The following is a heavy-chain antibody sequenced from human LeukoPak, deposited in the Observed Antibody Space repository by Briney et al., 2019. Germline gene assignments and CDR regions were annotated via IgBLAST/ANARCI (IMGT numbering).Heavy chain of an antibody. CDR1: GFTFSSYG. J-gene: IGHJ4*02. CDR3: AKGDIVVVPAAMTH. Sequence: GGSLRLSCAASGFTFSSYGMHWVRQAPGKGLEGVAFIRYDGSNKYYADSVKGRFTISRDNSKTTLYLQMNSLRAEDTAVYYCAKGDIVVVPAAMTHWGQGTLVTVSS. V-gene: IGHV3-30*02. D-gene: IGHD2-2*01. CDR2: IRYDGSNK.